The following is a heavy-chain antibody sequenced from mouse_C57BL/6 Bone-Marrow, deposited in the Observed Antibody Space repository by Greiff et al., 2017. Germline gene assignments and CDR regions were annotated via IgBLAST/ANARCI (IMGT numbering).Heavy chain of an antibody. CDR1: GYSITSDY. CDR3: ARLITTVPGYYYAMDY. J-gene: IGHJ4*01. V-gene: IGHV3-8*01. D-gene: IGHD1-2*01. CDR2: ISYSGST. Sequence: EVKLMESGPGLAKPSQTLSLTCSVTGYSITSDYWNWIRKFPGNKLEYMGYISYSGSTYYNPSLKSRISITRDTSKNQYYLQLNSVTTEDTATYYCARLITTVPGYYYAMDYWGQGTSVTVSS.